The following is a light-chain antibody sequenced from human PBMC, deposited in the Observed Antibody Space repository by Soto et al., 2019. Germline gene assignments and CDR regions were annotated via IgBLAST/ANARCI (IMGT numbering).Light chain of an antibody. CDR3: QQRTNWPRSFT. Sequence: EIVLTQSPATLSLSPGERATLSCRASQSVSSYLAWYQQKPGKAPRLLIYDTSKRATGIPARFRGSGSWTDFNLAISSLEPEDFPVYYCQQRTNWPRSFTFGPGTKVDIK. V-gene: IGKV3-11*01. J-gene: IGKJ3*01. CDR1: QSVSSY. CDR2: DTS.